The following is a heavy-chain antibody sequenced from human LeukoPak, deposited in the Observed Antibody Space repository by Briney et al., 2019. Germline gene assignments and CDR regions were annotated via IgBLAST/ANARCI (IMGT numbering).Heavy chain of an antibody. CDR2: INHSAST. CDR3: ARVSPYYYYGMDV. V-gene: IGHV4-34*01. J-gene: IGHJ6*02. Sequence: PSETLSLTCAVYGGSFSGYFWTWIRQPPGKGLEWIGEINHSASTNYNPSLKSRVTISVDTSKNQFSLKLTSVTAADTAVYYCARVSPYYYYGMDVWGQGTTVTVSS. CDR1: GGSFSGYF.